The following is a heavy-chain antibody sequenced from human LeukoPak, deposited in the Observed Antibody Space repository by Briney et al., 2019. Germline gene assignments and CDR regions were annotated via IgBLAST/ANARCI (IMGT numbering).Heavy chain of an antibody. Sequence: PSETLSLTCTVSGGSISSSSYYWGWIRQPPGKGLEWIGGIYYSGSTYYNPSLKSRVTISVDTSKNQFSLKLSSVTAADTAVYYCARHYPFEEGWSYFDYWGQGTLVTVSS. V-gene: IGHV4-39*01. D-gene: IGHD2-15*01. J-gene: IGHJ4*02. CDR2: IYYSGST. CDR1: GGSISSSSYY. CDR3: ARHYPFEEGWSYFDY.